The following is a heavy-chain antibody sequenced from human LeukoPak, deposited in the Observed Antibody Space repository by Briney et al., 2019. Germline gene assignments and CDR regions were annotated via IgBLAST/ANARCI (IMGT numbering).Heavy chain of an antibody. CDR1: GYTFTSYA. CDR3: ARGEYYYDSSGRTRYNWFDP. J-gene: IGHJ5*02. Sequence: ASVKVSCKASGYTFTSYAMNWVRQAPGQGLEWMGGIIPIFGTANYAQKFQGRVTITTDESTSTAYMELSSLRSEDTAVYYCARGEYYYDSSGRTRYNWFDPWGQGTLVTVSS. V-gene: IGHV1-69*05. CDR2: IIPIFGTA. D-gene: IGHD3-22*01.